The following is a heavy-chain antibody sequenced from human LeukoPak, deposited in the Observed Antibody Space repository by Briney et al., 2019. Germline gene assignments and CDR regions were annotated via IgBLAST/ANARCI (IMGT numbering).Heavy chain of an antibody. CDR1: GYTFTGYY. D-gene: IGHD4-17*01. CDR3: AGIAYGEENFDY. J-gene: IGHJ4*02. V-gene: IGHV1-2*02. CDR2: INPNSGGT. Sequence: ASVKVSCKASGYTFTGYYMYWVRQAPGQGLEWMGWINPNSGGTNYAQKFQGRVTMTRDTSISTAYMELSRLRSDDTAVYYCAGIAYGEENFDYWGQGTLVTVSS.